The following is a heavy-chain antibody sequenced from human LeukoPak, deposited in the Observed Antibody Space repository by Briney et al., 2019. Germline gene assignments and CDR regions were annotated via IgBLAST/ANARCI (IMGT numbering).Heavy chain of an antibody. CDR3: ARLAGIWFGEPDHDAFDI. CDR2: ISSSSGTI. CDR1: GFTLSSYS. D-gene: IGHD3-10*01. J-gene: IGHJ3*02. Sequence: GGSLRLSCAASGFTLSSYSMNWVRQAPGKGLEWVSYISSSSGTIHYADSVKGRFTISRDNAKNSLYLQMNSLRAEDTAVYYCARLAGIWFGEPDHDAFDIWGQGTMVTVSS. V-gene: IGHV3-48*01.